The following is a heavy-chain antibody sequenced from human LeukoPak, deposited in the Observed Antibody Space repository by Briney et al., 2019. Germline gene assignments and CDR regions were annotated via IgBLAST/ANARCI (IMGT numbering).Heavy chain of an antibody. CDR2: INHSGST. CDR1: GGSFSGYY. D-gene: IGHD2-2*01. V-gene: IGHV4-34*01. J-gene: IGHJ4*02. CDR3: AREGCSSTSCPLLG. Sequence: SETLSLTCAVYGGSFSGYYWSWIRQPPGKGLEWIGEINHSGSTNYNPSLKSRVTMSVDTSKNQFSLKLSSVTAADTAVYYCAREGCSSTSCPLLGWGQGTLVTVSS.